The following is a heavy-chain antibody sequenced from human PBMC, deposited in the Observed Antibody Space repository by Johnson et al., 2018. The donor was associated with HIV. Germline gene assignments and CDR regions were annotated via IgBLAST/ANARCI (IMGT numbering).Heavy chain of an antibody. CDR2: IYSGDST. J-gene: IGHJ3*02. CDR3: AKEGEAFDI. V-gene: IGHV3-66*01. CDR1: GFTVSSNY. Sequence: VQLVESWGGLVQPGGSLRLSCAASGFTVSSNYMSWVRQAPGKGLEWVSVIYSGDSTYYADSVKCRFTISRDNSKNTLHLQMNSLRAEDTAVYYCAKEGEAFDIWGQGTMVTVSS. D-gene: IGHD3-16*01.